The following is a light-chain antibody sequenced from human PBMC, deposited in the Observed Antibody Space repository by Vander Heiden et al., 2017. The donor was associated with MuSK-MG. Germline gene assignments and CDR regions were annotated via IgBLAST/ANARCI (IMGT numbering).Light chain of an antibody. Sequence: DIQMTQSPSSLSASVGDRVTITCRASQSISSYLNWYQQKPGKAPKLLIYAASSLQSGVPSRLSGSGSGTEFTLTISRLKTEDFATYYCQQSYRTPPLTFGGGTKVEIK. CDR2: AAS. V-gene: IGKV1-39*01. CDR3: QQSYRTPPLT. J-gene: IGKJ4*02. CDR1: QSISSY.